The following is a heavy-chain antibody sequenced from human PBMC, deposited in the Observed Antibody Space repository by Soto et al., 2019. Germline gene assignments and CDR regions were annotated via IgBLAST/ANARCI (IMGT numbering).Heavy chain of an antibody. CDR2: ISAYNGNT. Sequence: ASVKVSCKASGYTFTSYGISWVRQPPGQGLEWMGWISAYNGNTNYAQKLQGRVTMTTDTSTSTAYMELRSLRSDDTAAYYCARDRAGQQLVDAFDIWGQGTMVTVSS. CDR1: GYTFTSYG. J-gene: IGHJ3*02. CDR3: ARDRAGQQLVDAFDI. V-gene: IGHV1-18*04. D-gene: IGHD6-13*01.